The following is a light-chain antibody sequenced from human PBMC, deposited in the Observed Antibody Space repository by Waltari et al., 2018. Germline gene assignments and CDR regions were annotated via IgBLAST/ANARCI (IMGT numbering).Light chain of an antibody. V-gene: IGKV3-20*01. CDR3: QHYVRLPAT. J-gene: IGKJ1*01. Sequence: RAILSWRARQSVSRAVAWYQQKPGQAPRLLIYGASTRATGIPDRFSGSGSGTDFSLTISRLEPDDFAVYYCQHYVRLPATFGQGTTVEI. CDR1: QSVSRAV. CDR2: GAS.